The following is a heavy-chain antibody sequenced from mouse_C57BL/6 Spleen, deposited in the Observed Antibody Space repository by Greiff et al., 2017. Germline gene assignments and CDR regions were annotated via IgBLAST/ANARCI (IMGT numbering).Heavy chain of an antibody. CDR3: ARSVRRNYDYAMDY. CDR1: GYTFTDSN. CDR2: INPNNGGT. Sequence: VQLQQSGPELVKPGASVKIPCKASGYTFTDSNMDWVKQSHGKSLEWIGDINPNNGGTIYNQKFKGKATLTVDKSSSTAYMELRSLTSEDTAVYYCARSVRRNYDYAMDYWGQGTSVTVSS. D-gene: IGHD1-1*01. V-gene: IGHV1-18*01. J-gene: IGHJ4*01.